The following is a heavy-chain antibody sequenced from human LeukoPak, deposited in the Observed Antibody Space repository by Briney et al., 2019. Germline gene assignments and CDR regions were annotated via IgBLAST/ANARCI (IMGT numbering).Heavy chain of an antibody. CDR1: GFTFSSYA. D-gene: IGHD3-22*01. V-gene: IGHV3-23*01. Sequence: GGSLRLSCAASGFTFSSYAMNWVRQAPGKRLEWVSSIIGSGRDTYYADSVKGRITISRDNSKNTLYLHMNSLRVDDTAVYYCTRRGERASLYYYDSSGYLAYWGQGTPVTVSS. J-gene: IGHJ4*02. CDR2: IIGSGRDT. CDR3: TRRGERASLYYYDSSGYLAY.